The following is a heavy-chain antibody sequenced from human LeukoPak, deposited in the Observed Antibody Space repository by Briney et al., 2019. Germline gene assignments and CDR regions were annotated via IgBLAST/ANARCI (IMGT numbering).Heavy chain of an antibody. CDR3: ARPYYCGPGSCD. J-gene: IGHJ4*02. CDR2: INDSGSS. CDR1: GGSFSGYY. D-gene: IGHD3-10*01. V-gene: IGHV4-34*01. Sequence: SETLSLTCAVDGGSFSGYYWSWIRQTPGKGLEWIGEINDSGSSNYNPSLKSRATISVDTSKYQFSLKLRSVTAADTAVYYCARPYYCGPGSCDWGQGTLVTVSS.